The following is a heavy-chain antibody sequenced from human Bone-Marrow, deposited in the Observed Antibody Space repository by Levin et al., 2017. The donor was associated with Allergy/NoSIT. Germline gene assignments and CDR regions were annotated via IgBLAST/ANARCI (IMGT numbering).Heavy chain of an antibody. CDR2: ISDSGDTT. Sequence: GGSLRLSCAASGFVFTNYAMGWVRQTAGKGLEWVSTISDSGDTTYFADSVRGRFTISRDDSKNTLYLQMNSLRAEDTAVYYCVKDRAQWELVGHYTFDGWGQGTRVTVSP. J-gene: IGHJ4*02. V-gene: IGHV3-23*01. CDR3: VKDRAQWELVGHYTFDG. D-gene: IGHD1-26*01. CDR1: GFVFTNYA.